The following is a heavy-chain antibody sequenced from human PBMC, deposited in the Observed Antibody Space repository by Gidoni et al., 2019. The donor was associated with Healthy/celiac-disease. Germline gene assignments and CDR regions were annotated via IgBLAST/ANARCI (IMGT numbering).Heavy chain of an antibody. CDR1: GFSLSTSGVG. CDR2: IYWNDDK. J-gene: IGHJ4*02. Sequence: QITLKESGPTLVKPTQTLTLTCTFSGFSLSTSGVGVGWIRQPPGKALEWLALIYWNDDKRYSPSLKSRLTITKDTSKNQVVLTMTNMDPVDTATYYCAHQEVEYSSGWYGGYYFDYWGQGTLVTVSS. CDR3: AHQEVEYSSGWYGGYYFDY. V-gene: IGHV2-5*01. D-gene: IGHD6-19*01.